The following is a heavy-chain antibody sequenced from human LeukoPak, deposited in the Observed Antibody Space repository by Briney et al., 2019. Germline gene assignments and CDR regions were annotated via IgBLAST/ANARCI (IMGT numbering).Heavy chain of an antibody. D-gene: IGHD6-13*01. J-gene: IGHJ4*02. CDR3: ARGAAAGRSVFDY. V-gene: IGHV3-30*04. CDR2: ISYDGSNK. Sequence: PGRSLRLSCAASGFTSSSYAMHWVRQAPGKGLEWVAVISYDGSNKYYADSVKGRFTISRDNSKNTLYLQMNSLRAEDTAVYYCARGAAAGRSVFDYWGQGTLVTVSS. CDR1: GFTSSSYA.